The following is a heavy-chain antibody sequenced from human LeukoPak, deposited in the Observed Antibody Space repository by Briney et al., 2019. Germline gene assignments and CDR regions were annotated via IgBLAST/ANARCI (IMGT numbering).Heavy chain of an antibody. CDR1: GFTFGDYA. CDR3: TRYPSSSWYVSWFDP. CDR2: IRSKAYGGTT. J-gene: IGHJ5*02. D-gene: IGHD6-13*01. V-gene: IGHV3-49*03. Sequence: GGSLRLSCTASGFTFGDYAMSWFRQAPGKGLEWVGFIRSKAYGGTTEYAASVKGRFTISRDDSKSIAYLQMNSLKTEDTAVYYCTRYPSSSWYVSWFDPWGQGTLVTVSS.